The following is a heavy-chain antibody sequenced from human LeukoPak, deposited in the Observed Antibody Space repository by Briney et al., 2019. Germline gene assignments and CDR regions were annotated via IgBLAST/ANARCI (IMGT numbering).Heavy chain of an antibody. CDR3: ARGRVSSSTWYSTYYYYFYVDV. Sequence: SETLSLTCSVSDDSITMYYWTWIRQPPGKGLEWIGYVDHTGSTNFNPSLNGRVSISRDTTKNLFSLRLRSVTAADTAVYFCARGRVSSSTWYSTYYYYFYVDVWGKGTTVTVSS. CDR1: DDSITMYY. J-gene: IGHJ6*03. V-gene: IGHV4-59*01. D-gene: IGHD5/OR15-5a*01. CDR2: VDHTGST.